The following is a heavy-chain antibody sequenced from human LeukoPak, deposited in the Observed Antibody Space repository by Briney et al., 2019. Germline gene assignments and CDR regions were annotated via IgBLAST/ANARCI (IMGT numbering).Heavy chain of an antibody. CDR3: AREWPRGEKYYDH. D-gene: IGHD2/OR15-2a*01. CDR2: ISSSNSYI. CDR1: GFTFSSYN. V-gene: IGHV3-21*01. Sequence: PGGSLRLSCAVSGFTFSSYNMNWVRQAPGKGLEWVSFISSSNSYIYYTNSVKGRFTISRDNAKNSLYLQMNSLRAEDTAIYYCAREWPRGEKYYDHWGQGTLVTVSS. J-gene: IGHJ5*02.